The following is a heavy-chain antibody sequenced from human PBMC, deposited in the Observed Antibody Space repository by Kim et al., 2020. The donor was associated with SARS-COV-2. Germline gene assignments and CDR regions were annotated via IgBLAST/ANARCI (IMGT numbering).Heavy chain of an antibody. J-gene: IGHJ4*02. CDR1: GFMFDVFA. D-gene: IGHD1-26*01. Sequence: GGSLRLSCEASGFMFDVFAMEWVRQAPGKGLEWVASIGHNSGFHEYGDSVKGRFPISRDNSKNSLYLQMNSLRGEDTAVYYCARAFEMGRYLDYWGQGTLVTVSS. V-gene: IGHV3-33*08. CDR3: ARAFEMGRYLDY. CDR2: IGHNSGFH.